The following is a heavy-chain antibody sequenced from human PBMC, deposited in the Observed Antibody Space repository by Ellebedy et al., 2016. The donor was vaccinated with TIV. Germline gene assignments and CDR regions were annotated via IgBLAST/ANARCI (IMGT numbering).Heavy chain of an antibody. J-gene: IGHJ1*01. V-gene: IGHV4-31*02. CDR1: GAYY. Sequence: GAYYSSWIRQHPGTGLEWIGYISYSGSAYYNPSLESRVTISVDTSKNQLSLKLNSMTAADTAVYYCARSGSGPPGYFQRWGQGTLVTVSS. CDR2: ISYSGSA. D-gene: IGHD6-19*01. CDR3: ARSGSGPPGYFQR.